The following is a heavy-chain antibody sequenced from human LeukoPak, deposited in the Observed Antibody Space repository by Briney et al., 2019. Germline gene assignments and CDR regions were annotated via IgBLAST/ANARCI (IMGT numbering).Heavy chain of an antibody. CDR2: INYSGTT. Sequence: SETLSLTCNVSSGSITDSNYYWGWIRQPPGKGLEWIGRINYSGTTYYSPSLKSRVTISVDTSKKQFSLKLSSVTAADTAVYYCARLSPFGYYDSSGYPFDYWGQGTLVTVSS. CDR1: SGSITDSNYY. V-gene: IGHV4-39*01. CDR3: ARLSPFGYYDSSGYPFDY. D-gene: IGHD3-22*01. J-gene: IGHJ4*02.